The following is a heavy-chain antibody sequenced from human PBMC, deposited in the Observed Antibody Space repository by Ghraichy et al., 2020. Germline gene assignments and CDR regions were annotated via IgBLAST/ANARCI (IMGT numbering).Heavy chain of an antibody. CDR1: GYIFASYW. Sequence: GESLNISCKGSGYIFASYWIAWVRQMPGKGLEWMGIIYPGDSDTRYSPSFQGHVTISADESISTAYLQWSSLKASDTAMYYCARGGLYYSDYWGQGTLVTVSS. J-gene: IGHJ4*02. CDR2: IYPGDSDT. V-gene: IGHV5-51*01. D-gene: IGHD1-26*01. CDR3: ARGGLYYSDY.